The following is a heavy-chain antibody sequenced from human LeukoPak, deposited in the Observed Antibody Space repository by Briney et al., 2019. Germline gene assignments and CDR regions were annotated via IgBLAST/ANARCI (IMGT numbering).Heavy chain of an antibody. CDR3: ARFSTGYSYAPIDY. D-gene: IGHD5-18*01. CDR2: IIPIFGTA. J-gene: IGHJ4*02. V-gene: IGHV1-69*01. CDR1: GGTFSSYA. Sequence: ASVKVSCKASGGTFSSYAISWVRQAPGQGLEWMGGIIPIFGTANYAQKFQGRVTITADESTSTACMELSSLRSEDTAVYYCARFSTGYSYAPIDYWGQGTLVTVSS.